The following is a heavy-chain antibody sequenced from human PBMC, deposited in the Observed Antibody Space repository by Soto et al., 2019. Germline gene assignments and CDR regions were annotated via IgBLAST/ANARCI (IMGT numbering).Heavy chain of an antibody. J-gene: IGHJ6*02. CDR2: IIPIFGTA. V-gene: IGHV1-69*01. D-gene: IGHD2-15*01. CDR3: GRGPYYYCYGMDV. CDR1: XXTFXSXA. Sequence: KPGXSVXXXXXXXXXTFXSXAXXXXXXXPGQGLEWMGGIIPIFGTANYAQKFQGRVTITADESTSTAYMELSSLRSEDTAVYYCGRGPYYYCYGMDVWGQGTTVTVSS.